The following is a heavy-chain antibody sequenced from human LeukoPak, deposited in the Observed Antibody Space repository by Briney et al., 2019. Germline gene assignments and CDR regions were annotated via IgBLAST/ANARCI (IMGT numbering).Heavy chain of an antibody. V-gene: IGHV4-39*07. Sequence: SETLSLTCTVSGGSISSSNYYWGWIRQPPRKGLEWIGSMYYSGSIFYTPSLKSRVTISLTPSKTPFSLKVSSLTAAHTAVYYCASRMGGHLHSSGIDVWGQGTPVTVSS. D-gene: IGHD5-24*01. CDR2: MYYSGSI. J-gene: IGHJ6*02. CDR3: ASRMGGHLHSSGIDV. CDR1: GGSISSSNYY.